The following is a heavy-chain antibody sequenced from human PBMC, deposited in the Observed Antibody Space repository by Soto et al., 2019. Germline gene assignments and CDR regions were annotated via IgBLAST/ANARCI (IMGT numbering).Heavy chain of an antibody. Sequence: EVQLLESGGGLVQPGGSLRLSCAASGFTFSSYAMSWVRQAPGKGLEWVSAISGSGGSTYYADSVKGRFTISRDNSKNTLYLQMNSLRAEDTAVYYCAKREYRTAARPGAFDYWGQGTLVTVSS. V-gene: IGHV3-23*01. D-gene: IGHD6-6*01. CDR2: ISGSGGST. CDR3: AKREYRTAARPGAFDY. CDR1: GFTFSSYA. J-gene: IGHJ4*02.